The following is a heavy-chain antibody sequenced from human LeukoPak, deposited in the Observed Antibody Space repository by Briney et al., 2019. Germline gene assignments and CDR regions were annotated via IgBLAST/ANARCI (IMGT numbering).Heavy chain of an antibody. CDR1: GFTFHGYT. V-gene: IGHV3-43*01. CDR3: AASDGEQQLAL. Sequence: GGSLRLSCAASGFTFHGYTTHWVRQAPGKGLEWVSLISWNGVTTSYVDSVKGRFTISRDDSKNSLYLQMNSLRPEDTALYYCAASDGEQQLALWGQGTLVTVSS. J-gene: IGHJ4*02. CDR2: ISWNGVTT. D-gene: IGHD1-1*01.